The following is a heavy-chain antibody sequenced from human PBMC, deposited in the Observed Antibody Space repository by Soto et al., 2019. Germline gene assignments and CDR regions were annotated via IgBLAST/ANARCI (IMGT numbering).Heavy chain of an antibody. D-gene: IGHD6-19*01. V-gene: IGHV3-30*18. J-gene: IGHJ4*02. CDR3: AKDWAPSSAAYYFDY. Sequence: QVQLVESGGCVVQPGRSLRLSCAGSGFTFSTYGIHWVRQAPGKGLEWVAVLSFDGSYKYYADSVKGRFTVSRDNSKNTLYLQMSSLRAEDTAVYYCAKDWAPSSAAYYFDYWGQGTLVTVSS. CDR1: GFTFSTYG. CDR2: LSFDGSYK.